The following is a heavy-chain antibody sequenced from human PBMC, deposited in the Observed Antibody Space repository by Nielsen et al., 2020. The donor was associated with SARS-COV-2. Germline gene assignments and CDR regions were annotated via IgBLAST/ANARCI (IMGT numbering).Heavy chain of an antibody. Sequence: GESLKISCAASGFTFSNFAMNWVRQAQGKGLGWVSTIGVSGGGTYYADSMKGRFTISRDNSKNTLYLQMNSLGADDTAIYYCTRGVAGGTRDVWGQGTTVTVSS. CDR2: IGVSGGGT. J-gene: IGHJ6*02. CDR1: GFTFSNFA. D-gene: IGHD6-19*01. V-gene: IGHV3-23*01. CDR3: TRGVAGGTRDV.